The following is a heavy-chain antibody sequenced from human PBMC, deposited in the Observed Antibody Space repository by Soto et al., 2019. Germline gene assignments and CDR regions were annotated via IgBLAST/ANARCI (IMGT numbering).Heavy chain of an antibody. D-gene: IGHD3-3*01. Sequence: QVQLVQSGAEVKKPGASVKVSCKASGYTFTNSGISWVRQAPGQGLEWMGWISTDNGNTNYAQHLQGRVSMTTHTSTSTAYMAMRSLRSDDTAVYYCARDQGITTFGVYSMYYYGMDVWGQGTTVTVSS. V-gene: IGHV1-18*01. CDR1: GYTFTNSG. J-gene: IGHJ6*02. CDR2: ISTDNGNT. CDR3: ARDQGITTFGVYSMYYYGMDV.